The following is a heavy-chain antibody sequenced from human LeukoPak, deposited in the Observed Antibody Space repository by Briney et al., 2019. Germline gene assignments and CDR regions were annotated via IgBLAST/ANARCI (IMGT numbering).Heavy chain of an antibody. CDR1: GYSFTSYW. CDR3: AMSSESYRPFNY. J-gene: IGHJ4*02. D-gene: IGHD3-10*01. CDR2: YPGDSDT. Sequence: GESLKISCKGCGYSFTSYWIGWVRQMPGKGLEWMGIYPGDSDTRYSPSFQGQVTISADKSISTAYLQWSSLKASDTAMYYCAMSSESYRPFNYWGQGTLVTVSS. V-gene: IGHV5-51*01.